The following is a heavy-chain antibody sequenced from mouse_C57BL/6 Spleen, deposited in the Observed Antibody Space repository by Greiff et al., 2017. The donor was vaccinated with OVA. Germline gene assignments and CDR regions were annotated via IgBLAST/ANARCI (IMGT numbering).Heavy chain of an antibody. J-gene: IGHJ2*01. CDR1: GFTFSDYE. V-gene: IGHV5-17*01. CDR3: ARNPHFDY. Sequence: EVQLVESGGNLVKPGGSLKLSCAASGFTFSDYEMHWVRQAPEKGLEWVAYISSGSSTIYYADTVKGRFTISRDNAKNTLFLQMTSLRSEDTAMYYSARNPHFDYWGQGTTLTVSS. CDR2: ISSGSSTI.